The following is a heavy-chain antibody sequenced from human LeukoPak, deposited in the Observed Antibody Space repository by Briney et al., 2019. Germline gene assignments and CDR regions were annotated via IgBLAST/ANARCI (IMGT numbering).Heavy chain of an antibody. V-gene: IGHV3-74*01. CDR2: INSDGRRT. D-gene: IGHD3-16*01. J-gene: IGHJ3*02. CDR1: GFTFSSYW. Sequence: PGGSLRLSCAASGFTFSSYWMHWVRQVPGRGLLWVSHINSDGRRTNSADSVKGRFTISRDNAKNTLYLQMNSLRADDTAVYYCARGGRAFDIWGHGTMVTVSS. CDR3: ARGGRAFDI.